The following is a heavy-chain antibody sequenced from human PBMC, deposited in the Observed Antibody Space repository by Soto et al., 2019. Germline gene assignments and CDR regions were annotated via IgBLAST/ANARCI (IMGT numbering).Heavy chain of an antibody. CDR1: GGSISSSSYY. D-gene: IGHD2-21*02. Sequence: SETLSLTCTVSGGSISSSSYYWGWIRQPPGKGLEWIGSIYYSGSTHYNPSLKSRVTISVDTSKNQFSLKLSSVTAADTAVYYCASYCGGDCYSGWAFDIWGQGTMVTVSS. V-gene: IGHV4-39*01. CDR3: ASYCGGDCYSGWAFDI. J-gene: IGHJ3*02. CDR2: IYYSGST.